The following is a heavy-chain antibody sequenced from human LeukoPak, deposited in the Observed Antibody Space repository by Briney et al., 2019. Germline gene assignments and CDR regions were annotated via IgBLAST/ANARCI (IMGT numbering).Heavy chain of an antibody. J-gene: IGHJ4*02. CDR2: IIPVFDTA. CDR1: GDTFSNYD. Sequence: SVKVSCKAPGDTFSNYDVTWVRQAPGQGLEWMGRIIPVFDTAKYAQNFQGRVTMTTDESSSTAYMELYSLRSEDTAVYYCALSAEKQLVYFDFRGQGTLVTVSS. D-gene: IGHD6-13*01. V-gene: IGHV1-69*05. CDR3: ALSAEKQLVYFDF.